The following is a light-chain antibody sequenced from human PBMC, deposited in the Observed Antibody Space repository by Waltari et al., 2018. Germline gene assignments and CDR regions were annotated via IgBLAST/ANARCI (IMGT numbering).Light chain of an antibody. CDR2: DAS. CDR3: QRSGLSPPLT. Sequence: EIVLTQSPATLSLSPGEGATLPCRTSQNVRNLAWYQQKPGQAPSLLIYDASTRVTGIPDRFSGGGSGTDFTLTISRLEPADFAVYYCQRSGLSPPLTFGGGTKVEIK. V-gene: IGKV3-20*01. J-gene: IGKJ4*01. CDR1: QNVRN.